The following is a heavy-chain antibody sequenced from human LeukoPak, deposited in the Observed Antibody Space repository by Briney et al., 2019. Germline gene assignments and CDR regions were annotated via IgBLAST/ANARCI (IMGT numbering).Heavy chain of an antibody. V-gene: IGHV1-2*02. CDR3: ARAGDYGGSYPSDN. CDR1: VYTFTGYY. D-gene: IGHD1-26*01. J-gene: IGHJ4*02. CDR2: INPNSGGT. Sequence: ASVKVSCKASVYTFTGYYMHWVRQAPGQGLEWMGWINPNSGGTNYAQKFQGRVAVTRDTSISTAYMELSRLRSDDSAVYYCARAGDYGGSYPSDNWGQGTLVTVSS.